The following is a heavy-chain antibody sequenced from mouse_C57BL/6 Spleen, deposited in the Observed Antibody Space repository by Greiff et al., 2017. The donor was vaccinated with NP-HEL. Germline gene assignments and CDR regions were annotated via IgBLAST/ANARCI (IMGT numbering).Heavy chain of an antibody. Sequence: EVQRVESGGDLVKPGGSLKLSCAASGFTFSSYGMSWVRQTPDKRLEWVATISSGGSYTYYPDSVKGRFTISRDNAKNTLYLQMSSLKSEDAAMYYCARHERGYYYFDDWGQGTTLTVSS. CDR2: ISSGGSYT. CDR3: ARHERGYYYFDD. J-gene: IGHJ2*01. V-gene: IGHV5-6*01. CDR1: GFTFSSYG.